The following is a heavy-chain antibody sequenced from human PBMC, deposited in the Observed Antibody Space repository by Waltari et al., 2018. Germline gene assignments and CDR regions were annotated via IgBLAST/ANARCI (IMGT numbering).Heavy chain of an antibody. Sequence: EVQLVESGGGLVQPGRSLRLSCAASGFTFDDYAMHWVRQAPGKGLEWVSGISWNSGSIGYADSVKGRFTISRDNAKNSLYLQMNSLRAEDTALYYCAKSRVATTRVGYFDYWGQGTLVTVSS. CDR1: GFTFDDYA. CDR3: AKSRVATTRVGYFDY. CDR2: ISWNSGSI. D-gene: IGHD5-12*01. J-gene: IGHJ4*02. V-gene: IGHV3-9*01.